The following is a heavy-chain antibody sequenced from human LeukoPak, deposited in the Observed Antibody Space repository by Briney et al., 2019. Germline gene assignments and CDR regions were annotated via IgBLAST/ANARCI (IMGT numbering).Heavy chain of an antibody. V-gene: IGHV4-59*01. Sequence: SETLSLTCTVSGGSISSYYWSWIRQPPGKGLEWIGYIYYSGSTNYNPSLKSRVTISVDTSKNQFSLKLSSVTAADTAVYYCARDRGYYRDAFDIWGQGTMVTVSS. J-gene: IGHJ3*02. CDR1: GGSISSYY. CDR2: IYYSGST. D-gene: IGHD3-22*01. CDR3: ARDRGYYRDAFDI.